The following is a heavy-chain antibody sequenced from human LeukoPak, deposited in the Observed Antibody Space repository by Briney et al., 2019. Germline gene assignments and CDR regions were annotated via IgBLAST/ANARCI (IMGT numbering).Heavy chain of an antibody. CDR1: GYXFTSYW. V-gene: IGHV5-51*01. D-gene: IGHD5-24*01. CDR3: ARQLVEMATNDAFDI. J-gene: IGHJ3*02. CDR2: ISPGESDT. Sequence: GESLKISCNGSGYXFTSYWICWVRQMPGKGLEWMGIISPGESDTRYSPSFQGQVTISADKSISTAYLQWSSLKASDTAMYYCARQLVEMATNDAFDIWGQGTMVTVSS.